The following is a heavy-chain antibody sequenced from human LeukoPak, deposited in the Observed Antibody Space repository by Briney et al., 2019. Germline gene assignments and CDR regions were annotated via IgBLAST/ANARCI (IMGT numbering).Heavy chain of an antibody. D-gene: IGHD3-10*01. CDR2: IIPSGGRT. J-gene: IGHJ4*02. V-gene: IGHV1-46*01. Sequence: ASVKVSCKASGSGYTFSSDYMHWVRQAPGQGLEWMGRIIPSGGRTIYAQKFQGRLTLTRDMSTGTFYMELSSLRSDDTAVYYCARDGSFFNFDHWGQGTLVIVSS. CDR1: GSGYTFSSDY. CDR3: ARDGSFFNFDH.